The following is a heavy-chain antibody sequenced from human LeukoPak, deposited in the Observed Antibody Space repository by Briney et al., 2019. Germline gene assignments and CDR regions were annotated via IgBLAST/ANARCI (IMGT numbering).Heavy chain of an antibody. CDR2: ISGNGGST. CDR1: GFTFSTYG. V-gene: IGHV3-23*01. Sequence: GGSLRLSCAASGFTFSTYGMSWVRQAPGKGLEWVSAISGNGGSTYYADSVKGRFTISRDNSKNTLSLQMNSLRAEDTAVYYCAKSNGYGLIDIWGQGTMVTVSS. J-gene: IGHJ3*02. D-gene: IGHD3-22*01. CDR3: AKSNGYGLIDI.